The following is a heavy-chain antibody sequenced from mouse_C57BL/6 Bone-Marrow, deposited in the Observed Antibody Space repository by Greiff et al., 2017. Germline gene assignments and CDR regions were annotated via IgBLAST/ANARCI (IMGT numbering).Heavy chain of an antibody. V-gene: IGHV5-4*01. J-gene: IGHJ3*01. CDR3: ARGITTVPWFAY. CDR2: ISDGSSYT. CDR1: GFTFSSYA. D-gene: IGHD1-1*01. Sequence: DVHLVESGGGLVKPGGSLKLSCAASGFTFSSYAMSWVRQTPETRLEWVATISDGSSYTYYPDNAKGRFTISRDNAKNNLYLQMSHLKSEDTAMYYCARGITTVPWFAYWGQGTLVTVSA.